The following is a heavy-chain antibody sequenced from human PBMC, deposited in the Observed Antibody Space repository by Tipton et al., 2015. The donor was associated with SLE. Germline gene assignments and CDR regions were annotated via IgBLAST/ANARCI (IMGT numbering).Heavy chain of an antibody. D-gene: IGHD2-2*01. CDR2: IRYDGSNK. J-gene: IGHJ4*02. V-gene: IGHV3-30*02. CDR1: GFTFSSYG. CDR3: AIIRYGSSTSCSGGYFDY. Sequence: SLRLSCAASGFTFSSYGMHWVRQAPGKGLEWVAFIRYDGSNKYYADSVKGRFTISRDNSKNTLYLQMNSLRAEDTAVYYCAIIRYGSSTSCSGGYFDYWGQGTLVTVSS.